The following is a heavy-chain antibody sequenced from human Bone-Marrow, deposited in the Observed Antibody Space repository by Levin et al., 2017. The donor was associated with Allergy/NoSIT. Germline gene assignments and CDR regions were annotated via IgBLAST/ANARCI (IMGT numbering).Heavy chain of an antibody. CDR1: GYTFSRHA. CDR3: ARELRYCSKILCYSDFDYYGLDV. Sequence: GGSLRLSCQASGYTFSRHAMHWVRQAPGQGPEWMGWINTNTGDPTYAQGFTGRFVFSSDTSVNTAYLQISGLKPEDTAVYYCARELRYCSKILCYSDFDYYGLDVWGQGTTVTVSS. CDR2: INTNTGDP. J-gene: IGHJ6*02. V-gene: IGHV7-4-1*02. D-gene: IGHD2-2*01.